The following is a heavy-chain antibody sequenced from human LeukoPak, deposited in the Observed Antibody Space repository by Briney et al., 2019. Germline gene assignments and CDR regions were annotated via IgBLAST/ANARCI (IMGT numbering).Heavy chain of an antibody. J-gene: IGHJ5*02. CDR3: ARDLYSSNELNWFDP. Sequence: SETLSLTCTVSGGSISSYYWSWIRQPPGKGLEWIGEINHSGSTNYNPSLKSRVTISVDTSKNQFSLKLSSVTAADTAVYYCARDLYSSNELNWFDPWGQGTLVTVSS. V-gene: IGHV4-34*01. D-gene: IGHD6-13*01. CDR2: INHSGST. CDR1: GGSISSYY.